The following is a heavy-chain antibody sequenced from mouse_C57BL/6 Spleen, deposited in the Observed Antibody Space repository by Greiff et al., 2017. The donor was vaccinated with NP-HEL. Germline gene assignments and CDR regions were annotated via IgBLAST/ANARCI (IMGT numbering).Heavy chain of an antibody. D-gene: IGHD1-1*01. Sequence: EVQLQQSGPELVKPGASVKISCKASGYTFTDYYMNWVKQSHGKSLEWIGDINPNNGGTSYNQKFKGKATLTVDKSSSTAYMELRSLTSEDSAVYYCARGATVVKGYFDVWGTGTTVTVSS. CDR1: GYTFTDYY. CDR3: ARGATVVKGYFDV. V-gene: IGHV1-26*01. CDR2: INPNNGGT. J-gene: IGHJ1*03.